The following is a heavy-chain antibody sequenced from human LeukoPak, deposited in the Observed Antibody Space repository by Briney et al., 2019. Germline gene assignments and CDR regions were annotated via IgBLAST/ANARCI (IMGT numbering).Heavy chain of an antibody. J-gene: IGHJ4*02. V-gene: IGHV3-30*04. D-gene: IGHD6-19*01. CDR2: ISYDGSNK. Sequence: GGSLRLSCAASGFTFSSYAMHWARQAPGKGLEWVAVISYDGSNKYYADSVKGRFTISRDNSKNTLYLQMNSLRAEDTAVYYCARRLYSSGWTIDYWGQGTLVTVSS. CDR1: GFTFSSYA. CDR3: ARRLYSSGWTIDY.